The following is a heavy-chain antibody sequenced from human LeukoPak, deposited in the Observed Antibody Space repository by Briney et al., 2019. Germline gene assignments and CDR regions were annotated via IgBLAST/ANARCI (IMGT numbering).Heavy chain of an antibody. Sequence: KSSETLSLTCTVSGGSISSYYWSRIRQPPGKGLEWIGYIYYSGSTNYNPSLKSRVTISVDTSKNQSSLKLSSVTAADTAVYYCARDPYDRPGPRVAFDIWGQGTVVTLSS. D-gene: IGHD3-22*01. CDR3: ARDPYDRPGPRVAFDI. CDR2: IYYSGST. J-gene: IGHJ3*02. CDR1: GGSISSYY. V-gene: IGHV4-59*01.